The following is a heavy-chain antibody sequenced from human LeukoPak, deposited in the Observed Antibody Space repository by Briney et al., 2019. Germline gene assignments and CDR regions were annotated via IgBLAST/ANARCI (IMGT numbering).Heavy chain of an antibody. CDR2: ISYDGSNK. Sequence: GGSLRLSCAASGFTFSSYGMHWVRQAPGKGLEWVAVISYDGSNKYYADSVTGRFTISRDNSQNTLFLQMSSLTAEDTAMYYCARELGGGGLHYFDYWGRGTLVTVSS. V-gene: IGHV3-30*03. CDR3: ARELGGGGLHYFDY. J-gene: IGHJ4*02. D-gene: IGHD3-16*01. CDR1: GFTFSSYG.